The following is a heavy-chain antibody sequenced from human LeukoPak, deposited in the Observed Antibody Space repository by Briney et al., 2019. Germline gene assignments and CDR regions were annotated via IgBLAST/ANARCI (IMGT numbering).Heavy chain of an antibody. Sequence: PGGSLRLSCAASGFTFSSYGMHWVRQATGKGLEWVSAIGAAGDTYYPGSVKGRFTISRENAKNSLYLQMNSLRAGDTAVYYCARAPYYYGSGGTLDYWGQGTLVTVSS. CDR1: GFTFSSYG. V-gene: IGHV3-13*01. D-gene: IGHD3-10*01. J-gene: IGHJ4*02. CDR2: IGAAGDT. CDR3: ARAPYYYGSGGTLDY.